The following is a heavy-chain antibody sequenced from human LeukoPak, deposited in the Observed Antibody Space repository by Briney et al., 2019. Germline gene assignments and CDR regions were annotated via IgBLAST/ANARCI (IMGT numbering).Heavy chain of an antibody. CDR1: GGSISSYY. CDR3: ARAGKVVVAATRNGMDV. V-gene: IGHV4-4*07. J-gene: IGHJ6*02. Sequence: SETLSLTCTVSGGSISSYYWSWIRQHAGKGLEWIGRIYTSGSTNYNPSLKSRVTMSVDTSKNQFSLKLSSVTAADTAVYYCARAGKVVVAATRNGMDVWGQGTTVTVSS. D-gene: IGHD2-15*01. CDR2: IYTSGST.